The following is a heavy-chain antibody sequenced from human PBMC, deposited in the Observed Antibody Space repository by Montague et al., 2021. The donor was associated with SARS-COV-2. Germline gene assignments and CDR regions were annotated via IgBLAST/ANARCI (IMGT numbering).Heavy chain of an antibody. D-gene: IGHD6-6*01. Sequence: SETLSLTCAVSGGSITGFSWSWVRQPAGEGLEWIGRVTTSGTTNXSPSLRSRVTMSVDTSKNQFSLNLNSVTAADTAIYYCARTPTRPLSLDSWGQGTLVTVSS. CDR3: ARTPTRPLSLDS. V-gene: IGHV4-4*07. CDR2: VTTSGTT. J-gene: IGHJ4*02. CDR1: GGSITGFS.